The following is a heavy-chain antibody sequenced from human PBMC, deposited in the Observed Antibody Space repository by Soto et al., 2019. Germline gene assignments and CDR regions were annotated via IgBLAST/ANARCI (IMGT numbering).Heavy chain of an antibody. CDR3: ARGGLYSSGWYPDY. J-gene: IGHJ4*02. V-gene: IGHV3-74*01. Sequence: GGSLRLSCAASGFTLSAYWMHWVRQAPGKGLLWVSRISVDGGNKTYADSVKGRFTISRDNSKNTLYLQMNSLRAEDTAVYYCARGGLYSSGWYPDYWGQGTLVTVSS. CDR1: GFTLSAYW. CDR2: ISVDGGNK. D-gene: IGHD6-19*01.